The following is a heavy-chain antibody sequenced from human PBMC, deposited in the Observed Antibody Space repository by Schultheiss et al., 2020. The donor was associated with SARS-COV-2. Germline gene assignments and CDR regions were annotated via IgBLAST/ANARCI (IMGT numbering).Heavy chain of an antibody. CDR3: ARDSGGFQYFEY. V-gene: IGHV4-30-4*08. D-gene: IGHD4-23*01. Sequence: SETLSLTCTVSGGSISSGGYYWSWIRQHPGKGLEWIGYIYYSGSTYYNPSLKSRVTISVDTSKNQFSLKLSSVTAADTAVYYCARDSGGFQYFEYWSQGTLVTVSS. CDR1: GGSISSGGYY. CDR2: IYYSGST. J-gene: IGHJ4*02.